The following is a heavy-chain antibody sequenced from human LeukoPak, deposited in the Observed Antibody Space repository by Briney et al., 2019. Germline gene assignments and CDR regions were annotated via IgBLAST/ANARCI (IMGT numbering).Heavy chain of an antibody. J-gene: IGHJ5*02. CDR1: GFTFSSYW. Sequence: GGSLRLSCAASGFTFSSYWMSWVRQAPGKGLEWAANIKQDGSEKYYVDSVKGRFTISRDNAKNSLYLQMNSLRAEDTAVCYCAGGSGSNWFDPWGQGTLVAVSS. D-gene: IGHD3-3*01. CDR3: AGGSGSNWFDP. CDR2: IKQDGSEK. V-gene: IGHV3-7*04.